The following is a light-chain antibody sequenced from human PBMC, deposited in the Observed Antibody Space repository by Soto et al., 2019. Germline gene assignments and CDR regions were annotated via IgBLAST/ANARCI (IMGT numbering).Light chain of an antibody. CDR3: QRYNNAPVT. J-gene: IGKJ3*01. Sequence: IQMTQSPSSLSASVGDTVTITCRASQGISDYLAWYQQKPGKVPKLLIYRASTLHSGAPSRFSGSGSGTGFTLTIGSLQPEDVGTYYCQRYNNAPVTFGPGTKVDL. V-gene: IGKV1-27*01. CDR1: QGISDY. CDR2: RAS.